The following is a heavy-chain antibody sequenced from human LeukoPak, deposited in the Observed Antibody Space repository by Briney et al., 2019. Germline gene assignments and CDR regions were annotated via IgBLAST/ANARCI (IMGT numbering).Heavy chain of an antibody. D-gene: IGHD3-10*01. CDR3: ARDSRGYYYGSGIFWYFDL. V-gene: IGHV3-7*01. Sequence: GGSLRLSCAASGFTFSSDWMSWVRQAPGKGLEGVANIKQDGSEKYYVDSVKGRFTISRDNAKNSLYLQMNSLRAEDTAVYYCARDSRGYYYGSGIFWYFDLWSRGTLVTVSS. CDR1: GFTFSSDW. J-gene: IGHJ2*01. CDR2: IKQDGSEK.